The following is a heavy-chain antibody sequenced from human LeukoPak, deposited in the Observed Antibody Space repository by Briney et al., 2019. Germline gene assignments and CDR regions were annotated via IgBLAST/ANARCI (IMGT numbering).Heavy chain of an antibody. CDR3: ARRGYSTYYYYYYMDV. CDR2: MNPNSGNA. V-gene: IGHV1-8*03. D-gene: IGHD5-12*01. CDR1: GYTFTSYD. J-gene: IGHJ6*03. Sequence: ASVKVSCKASGYTFTSYDINWVRQATGQGLEWMGWMNPNSGNAGYAQKFQGRVTITRNTSISTAYMELSSLRSEDTAVYYCARRGYSTYYYYYYMDVWGKGTTVTVSS.